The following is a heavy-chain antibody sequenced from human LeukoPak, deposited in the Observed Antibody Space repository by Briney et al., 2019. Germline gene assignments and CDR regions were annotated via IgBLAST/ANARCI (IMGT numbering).Heavy chain of an antibody. Sequence: SETLSLTCTVSGGSISSYYWSWIRQPAGKGLEWIGRIYTSGSTNYNPSLKSRVTMSVDTSKNQFSLKLSSVTAADTAVYYCASRPRWLQTPNFDYWGQGTLVTVSS. CDR3: ASRPRWLQTPNFDY. V-gene: IGHV4-4*07. CDR2: IYTSGST. J-gene: IGHJ4*02. D-gene: IGHD5-24*01. CDR1: GGSISSYY.